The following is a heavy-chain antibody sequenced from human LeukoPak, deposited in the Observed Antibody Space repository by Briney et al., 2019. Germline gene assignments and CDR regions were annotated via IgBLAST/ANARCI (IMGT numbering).Heavy chain of an antibody. CDR1: GFTFSDYY. J-gene: IGHJ6*02. V-gene: IGHV3-11*01. D-gene: IGHD2-2*02. CDR2: ISSSGSTI. CDR3: ARDADVVVPAAIHPYYYYGMDV. Sequence: PGGSLRLSCAASGFTFSDYYMSWIRQAPGKGLEWVSYISSSGSTIYYADSVKGRFTISRDNAMNSLYLQMNSLRAEDTVVYYCARDADVVVPAAIHPYYYYGMDVWGQGTTVTVSS.